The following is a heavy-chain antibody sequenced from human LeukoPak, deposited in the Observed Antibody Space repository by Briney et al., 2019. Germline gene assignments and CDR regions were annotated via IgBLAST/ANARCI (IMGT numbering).Heavy chain of an antibody. CDR3: ARAVGSAFNDN. CDR1: GGSISSYY. Sequence: SETLSLTCTVSGGSISSYYWSWIRQPPGKGLEWIGYIYYSGSTNYNPSLKSRVTISVDTSKNQFSLKLNSVTAADTAVYYCARAVGSAFNDNWGQGTLVTVSS. J-gene: IGHJ4*02. CDR2: IYYSGST. D-gene: IGHD2-15*01. V-gene: IGHV4-59*01.